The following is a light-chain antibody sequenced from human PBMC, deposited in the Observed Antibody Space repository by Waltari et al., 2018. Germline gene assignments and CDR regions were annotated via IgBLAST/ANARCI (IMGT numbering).Light chain of an antibody. V-gene: IGLV3-10*01. Sequence: SYELTQPPSVSVSPGQTATITCSGDALSTKFVYWFQQKSGQAPVLLIYEDNKRPSGIPERFSGSSSGTVATLTVSGAQVEDEADYYCYSADSSGIYVVFGGGTKLTV. CDR2: EDN. J-gene: IGLJ2*01. CDR1: ALSTKF. CDR3: YSADSSGIYVV.